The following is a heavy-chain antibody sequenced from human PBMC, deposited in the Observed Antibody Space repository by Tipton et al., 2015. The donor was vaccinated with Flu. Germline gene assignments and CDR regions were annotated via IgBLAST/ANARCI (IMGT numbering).Heavy chain of an antibody. CDR2: IIPILGIA. CDR3: ARDGTTVTYWVDP. Sequence: QLVQSGAEVKKPGSSVKVSCKASGGTFSSYAISWVRQAPGQGLEWMGRIIPILGIANYAQKFQGRVTITADKSTSTAYMELSSLRSEDTAVYYCARDGTTVTYWVDPWGQGTLVTVSS. J-gene: IGHJ5*02. CDR1: GGTFSSYA. V-gene: IGHV1-69*09. D-gene: IGHD4-11*01.